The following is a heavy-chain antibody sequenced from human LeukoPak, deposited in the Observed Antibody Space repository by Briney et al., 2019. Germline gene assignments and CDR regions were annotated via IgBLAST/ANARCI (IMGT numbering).Heavy chain of an antibody. CDR1: GGSFSGYY. CDR2: IYTSGST. D-gene: IGHD3-9*01. J-gene: IGHJ6*03. CDR3: AREGYDILTGWYYYYYMDV. Sequence: PSETLSLTCAVYGGSFSGYYWSWIRQPAGKGLEWIGRIYTSGSTNYNPSLKSRVTMSVDTSKNQFSLKLSSVTAADTAVYYCAREGYDILTGWYYYYYMDVWGKGTTVTISS. V-gene: IGHV4-4*07.